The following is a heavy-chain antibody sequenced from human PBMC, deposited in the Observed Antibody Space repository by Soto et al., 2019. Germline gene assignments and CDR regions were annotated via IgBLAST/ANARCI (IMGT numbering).Heavy chain of an antibody. CDR2: IYYSGST. CDR3: ARHTYGRTAGDGITVEYGMDV. V-gene: IGHV4-39*01. J-gene: IGHJ6*02. CDR1: CVSINSSIFY. Sequence: SDTLSLTHTVCCVSINSSIFYGVWIPQPPGRRLECIGNIYYSGSTYYNPSLKSRVTISVDTSKNQFSLKLSSVTAADTAVYYCARHTYGRTAGDGITVEYGMDVWGQGTMVTVSS. D-gene: IGHD6-13*01.